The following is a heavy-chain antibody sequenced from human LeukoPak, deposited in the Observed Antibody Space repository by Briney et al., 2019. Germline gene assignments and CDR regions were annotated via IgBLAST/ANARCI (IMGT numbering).Heavy chain of an antibody. J-gene: IGHJ4*02. V-gene: IGHV3-66*01. Sequence: GGSLRLSCAASGFTVSSNYMSWVRQAPGKGLEWVSVIYSGGTTYYADSVKGRFTISRDNAKNSLYLQMNSLGAEDTAVYYCARGRVVVPAAMTGVDYWGQGTLVTVSS. CDR2: IYSGGTT. CDR1: GFTVSSNY. CDR3: ARGRVVVPAAMTGVDY. D-gene: IGHD2-2*01.